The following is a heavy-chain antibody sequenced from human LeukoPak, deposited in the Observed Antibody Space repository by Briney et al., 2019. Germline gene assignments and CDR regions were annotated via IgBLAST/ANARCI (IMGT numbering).Heavy chain of an antibody. Sequence: PSETLSLTCTESGASVNSGSSYWSWIRQPPGKRLEWIGYIYYSGSTNYNPSLKSRVTISVDTSKNQFSLKLSSVTAADTAVYYCASVRAVAGLDYWGQGTLVTVSS. D-gene: IGHD6-19*01. CDR2: IYYSGST. CDR1: GASVNSGSSY. CDR3: ASVRAVAGLDY. V-gene: IGHV4-61*01. J-gene: IGHJ4*02.